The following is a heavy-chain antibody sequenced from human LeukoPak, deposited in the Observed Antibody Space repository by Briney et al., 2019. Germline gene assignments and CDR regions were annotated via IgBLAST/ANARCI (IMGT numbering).Heavy chain of an antibody. CDR3: AREAPILPYSGSSSPHMDV. CDR1: GYTFTGYY. Sequence: GASVKVSCKASGYTFTGYYMHWVRQAPGQGLEWMGWINPNSGGTNYAQKFQGRVTMTRDTSISTAYMELSRLRSDDTAVYYCAREAPILPYSGSSSPHMDVWGKGTTVTVSS. J-gene: IGHJ6*03. D-gene: IGHD1-26*01. CDR2: INPNSGGT. V-gene: IGHV1-2*02.